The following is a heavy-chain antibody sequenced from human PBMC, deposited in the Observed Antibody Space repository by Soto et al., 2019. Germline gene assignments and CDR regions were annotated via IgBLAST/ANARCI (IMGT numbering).Heavy chain of an antibody. J-gene: IGHJ4*02. CDR3: AKDMAEGSSGDFDY. Sequence: EVQLLESGGGLVQPGGSLRLSCAASGFTFGTYAMNWVRQAPGKGLEWVSGISGSGGTTYYTDSVKGRFTISRDNSKNTLYLQMNSLRAEDTAVYYCAKDMAEGSSGDFDYWGQGTLVTVSS. CDR1: GFTFGTYA. V-gene: IGHV3-23*01. D-gene: IGHD6-6*01. CDR2: ISGSGGTT.